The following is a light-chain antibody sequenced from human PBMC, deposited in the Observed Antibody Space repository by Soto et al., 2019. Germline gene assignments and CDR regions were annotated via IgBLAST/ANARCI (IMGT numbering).Light chain of an antibody. CDR2: DVG. CDR1: SSDIGGYIF. V-gene: IGLV2-14*01. CDR3: NSYRTVSTYV. Sequence: QSALTQPASVSGSPGQSITIACTGTSSDIGGYIFVSWYQQHPGKAPKLLIYDVGNRPSGVSNRFSGSKSGNTASLTISGLQAEDEAHYYCNSYRTVSTYVFGTGTKLTVL. J-gene: IGLJ1*01.